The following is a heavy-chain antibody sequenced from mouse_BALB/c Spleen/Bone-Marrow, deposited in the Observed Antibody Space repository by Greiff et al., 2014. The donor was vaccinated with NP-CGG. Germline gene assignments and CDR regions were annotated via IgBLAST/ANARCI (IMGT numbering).Heavy chain of an antibody. CDR1: GFTFTDYY. CDR2: FRNKANGYTT. J-gene: IGHJ1*01. Sequence: VQLKESGGGLVQPGGSLRLSCATSGFTFTDYYMSWVRQPPGKALGWLGFFRNKANGYTTEYSASVKGRFTISRDNSQSILYLQMNTLRAEDSATYYCARDKNYGSYWYFDVWGAGTTVTVSS. D-gene: IGHD2-1*01. CDR3: ARDKNYGSYWYFDV. V-gene: IGHV7-3*02.